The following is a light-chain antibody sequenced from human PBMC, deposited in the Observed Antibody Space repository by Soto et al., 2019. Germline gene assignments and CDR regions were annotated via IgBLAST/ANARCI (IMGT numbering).Light chain of an antibody. CDR2: DVS. V-gene: IGLV2-14*03. Sequence: QSVLTQPASVSGSPGQSITISCTGTSNDVGAYKYVSWYQQHPGKAPKVMIYDVSYRPSWVSNRFSGSKSGNTAYLTISGLQAEDEAVYYCASKRDKGRVLGGGTKLTVL. CDR3: ASKRDKGRV. CDR1: SNDVGAYKY. J-gene: IGLJ3*02.